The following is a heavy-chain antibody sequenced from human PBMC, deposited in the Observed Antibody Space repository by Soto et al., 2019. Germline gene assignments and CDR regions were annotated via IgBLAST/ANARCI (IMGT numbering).Heavy chain of an antibody. J-gene: IGHJ5*02. V-gene: IGHV1-2*04. D-gene: IGHD3-16*02. CDR2: INPNSGDT. CDR1: GYTFTGYY. CDR3: ARDYVIPGGWFDP. Sequence: ASVKVSCKASGYTFTGYYMHWVRQAPGQGLEWMGWINPNSGDTNYSQKFQGWVTMTRDTSTSTAYMELSSLRSEDTAVYYCARDYVIPGGWFDPWGQGTLVTVSS.